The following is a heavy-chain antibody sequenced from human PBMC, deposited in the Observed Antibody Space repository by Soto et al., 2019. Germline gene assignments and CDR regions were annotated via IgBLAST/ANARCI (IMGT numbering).Heavy chain of an antibody. CDR1: GFTFTSYG. J-gene: IGHJ4*02. V-gene: IGHV3-33*01. CDR3: ARDLATIGYFYC. Sequence: GGSLRLSCAASGFTFTSYGMHWVRQAPGKGLEWVAVIWYDGSNKYYADSVKGRFTISRDNSKNTLYLQMNSLRAEDTAVYYCARDLATIGYFYCWGQGTLVTVSS. CDR2: IWYDGSNK. D-gene: IGHD5-12*01.